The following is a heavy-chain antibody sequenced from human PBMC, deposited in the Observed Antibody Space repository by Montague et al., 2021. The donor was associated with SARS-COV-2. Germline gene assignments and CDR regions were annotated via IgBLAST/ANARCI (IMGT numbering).Heavy chain of an antibody. CDR1: GDSVCSNTVA. D-gene: IGHD4-17*01. J-gene: IGHJ4*02. V-gene: IGHV6-1*01. CDR2: TNYRSKWTS. Sequence: CAISGDSVCSNTVAWNWIRQSPSGGPEWLGRTNYRSKWTSDYATSVEGRISIDPDTSKNQFFLHLRSVTPEDTGVYYCVRDTGSAQAGFDAWGQGTLVTVSS. CDR3: VRDTGSAQAGFDA.